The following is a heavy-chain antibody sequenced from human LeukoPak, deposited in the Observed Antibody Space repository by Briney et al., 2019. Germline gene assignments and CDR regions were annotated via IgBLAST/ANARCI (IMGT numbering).Heavy chain of an antibody. CDR3: ARDSLYYYESTGYYGNFDY. V-gene: IGHV3-7*01. CDR2: IKQDGSEK. D-gene: IGHD3-22*01. J-gene: IGHJ4*02. CDR1: GFSVSDNY. Sequence: GGSLRLSCAASGFSVSDNYMSWVRQAPGKGLEWVANIKQDGSEKYYVDSVKGRFTISRDNAKNSLHLQMNSLRAEDTAVYYCARDSLYYYESTGYYGNFDYWGQGTLVTVSS.